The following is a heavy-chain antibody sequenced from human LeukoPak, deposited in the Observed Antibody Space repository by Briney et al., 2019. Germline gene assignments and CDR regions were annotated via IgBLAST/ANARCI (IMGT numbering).Heavy chain of an antibody. CDR1: GYTFTDYY. D-gene: IGHD5-24*01. V-gene: IGHV1-2*02. J-gene: IGHJ4*02. Sequence: GVSVKVSCKASGYTFTDYYLHWVRQAPGQGLEWMGWIHPNSGGTNYAQKFQGRVTMTRDTSISTAYLDLSRLRSDDTAVYYCARVVVRDANNYKDYWGQGTLVTVSS. CDR3: ARVVVRDANNYKDY. CDR2: IHPNSGGT.